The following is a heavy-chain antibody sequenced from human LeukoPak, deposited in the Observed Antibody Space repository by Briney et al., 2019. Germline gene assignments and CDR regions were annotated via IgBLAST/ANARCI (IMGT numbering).Heavy chain of an antibody. CDR2: IIPIFGTA. CDR1: GGTFSSYA. J-gene: IGHJ4*02. CDR3: ARVIVVHGIYYFDY. D-gene: IGHD1-26*01. V-gene: IGHV1-69*01. Sequence: SVKVSCKASGGTFSSYAISWVRQAPGQGLEWMGGIIPIFGTANYAQKFQGRVTITADESTSAAYMELSSLRSEDTAVYYCARVIVVHGIYYFDYWGQGTLVTVSS.